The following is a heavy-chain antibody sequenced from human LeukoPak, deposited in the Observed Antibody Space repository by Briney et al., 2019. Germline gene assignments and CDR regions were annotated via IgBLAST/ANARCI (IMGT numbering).Heavy chain of an antibody. D-gene: IGHD6-13*01. J-gene: IGHJ4*02. V-gene: IGHV4-59*01. CDR3: ARVISSWYYFDY. CDR1: GGSISSYY. Sequence: PSETPSLTCTVSGGSISSYYWSWIRQPPGKGLECIGYIYYSGNTNYNPSLKSRVTISVDTSKNQFSLKLSSVTAADTAVYYCARVISSWYYFDYWGQGTLVTVSS. CDR2: IYYSGNT.